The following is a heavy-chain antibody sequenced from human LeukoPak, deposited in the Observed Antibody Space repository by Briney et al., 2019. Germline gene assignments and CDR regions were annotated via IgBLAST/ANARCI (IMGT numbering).Heavy chain of an antibody. J-gene: IGHJ5*02. D-gene: IGHD4-17*01. CDR3: AKDHDYGDYNWFDP. CDR2: IRYDGSNK. CDR1: GFTFSSYG. Sequence: PGGSLRLSCAASGFTFSSYGMHWVRQAPGKGLEWVAFIRYDGSNKYYADSVKGRFTISRDNSKNTLYLQMNSLRAEDTAVYYCAKDHDYGDYNWFDPWGQGTLVTVSS. V-gene: IGHV3-30*02.